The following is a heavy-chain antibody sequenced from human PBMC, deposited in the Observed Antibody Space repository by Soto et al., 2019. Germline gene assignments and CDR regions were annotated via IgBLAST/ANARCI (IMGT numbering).Heavy chain of an antibody. J-gene: IGHJ6*03. V-gene: IGHV4-39*01. CDR2: IYYSGST. Sequence: SETLSLTCTVSGDSISSSSYYWGWIRQPPGKGLEWIGSIYYSGSTYYNPSLKSRVTISVDTSKNQFSLKLSSVTAADTAVYYCARHLYFYYYYMDVWGKGTTVTVSS. CDR1: GDSISSSSYY. CDR3: ARHLYFYYYYMDV. D-gene: IGHD2-21*01.